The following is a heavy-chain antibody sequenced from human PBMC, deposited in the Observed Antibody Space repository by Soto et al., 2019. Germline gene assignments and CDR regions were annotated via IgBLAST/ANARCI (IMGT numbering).Heavy chain of an antibody. D-gene: IGHD3-16*01. CDR2: IYWDDDK. Sequence: QITLKESGPTLVRPTQTLTLTCTFSGFSLSTTGVGVGWIRQPPGKALEGLALIYWDDDKRYSPSLKSRLTITKETSKNEVILTMTNMDPVDTATYYGAQRLRDSGLGRERANHFAPWGQGTLVTVSS. CDR1: GFSLSTTGVG. V-gene: IGHV2-5*02. CDR3: AQRLRDSGLGRERANHFAP. J-gene: IGHJ5*02.